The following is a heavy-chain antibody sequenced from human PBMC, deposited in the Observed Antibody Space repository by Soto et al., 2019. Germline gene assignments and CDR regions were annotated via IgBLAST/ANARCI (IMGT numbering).Heavy chain of an antibody. Sequence: EVQLLESGGGLVQPGGSLRLSCAASGFTFSSYAMSWVRQAPGMGLEWVSTISGSGGSTYYADSVKGRFTISRDNSKNTLYLQMNSLRAEDTAVYYCAKDLGDYGETYDSWGQGTLVTVSS. V-gene: IGHV3-23*01. CDR2: ISGSGGST. CDR3: AKDLGDYGETYDS. D-gene: IGHD4-17*01. J-gene: IGHJ4*02. CDR1: GFTFSSYA.